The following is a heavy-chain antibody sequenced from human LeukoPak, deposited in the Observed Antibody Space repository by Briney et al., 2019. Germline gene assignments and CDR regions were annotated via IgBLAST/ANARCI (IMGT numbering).Heavy chain of an antibody. D-gene: IGHD3-10*01. J-gene: IGHJ4*02. CDR1: GYTFTSYG. Sequence: ASVKVSCKAPGYTFTSYGISWVRQAPGQGLEWMGWISAYNGNTNYAQKLQGRVTITTDTSTSTAYMELRSLRSDDTAVYYCARDREWFGESSFDYWGQGTLVTVSS. CDR2: ISAYNGNT. V-gene: IGHV1-18*01. CDR3: ARDREWFGESSFDY.